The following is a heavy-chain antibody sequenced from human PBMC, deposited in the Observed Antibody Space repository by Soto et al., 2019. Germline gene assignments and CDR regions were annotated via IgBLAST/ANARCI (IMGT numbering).Heavy chain of an antibody. CDR1: GFTFSSYG. D-gene: IGHD3-10*01. CDR3: ASGLYGSGSYGDAFDI. CDR2: VSYDGSNK. Sequence: ESGGGVVQPGRSLRLSCAASGFTFSSYGMHWVRQAPGKGLEWVAVVSYDGSNKYYADSVKGRFTISRDNSKNTLYLQMNSLRAEDTAVYYCASGLYGSGSYGDAFDIWGQGTKVTVSS. J-gene: IGHJ3*02. V-gene: IGHV3-30*03.